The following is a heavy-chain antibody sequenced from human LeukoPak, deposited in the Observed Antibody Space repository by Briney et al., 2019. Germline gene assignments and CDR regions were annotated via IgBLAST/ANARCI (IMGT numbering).Heavy chain of an antibody. V-gene: IGHV3-43*02. CDR3: AKAGLSGWHYFDY. CDR2: ISGDVSST. J-gene: IGHJ4*02. Sequence: GGSLRLSCAASGFTFGNYAMHWVRQAPGKRLEWVSLISGDVSSTYYTDSVKGRFTVSRDNSKNSLYLQMNSLRTEDTALYYCAKAGLSGWHYFDYWGQGTLVTVSS. D-gene: IGHD6-19*01. CDR1: GFTFGNYA.